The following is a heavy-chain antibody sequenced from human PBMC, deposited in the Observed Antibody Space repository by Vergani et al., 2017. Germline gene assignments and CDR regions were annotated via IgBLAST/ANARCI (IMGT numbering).Heavy chain of an antibody. CDR1: GGSISSYY. CDR3: ARVGQGSYGPNGDFDY. J-gene: IGHJ4*02. D-gene: IGHD5-18*01. V-gene: IGHV4-59*08. CDR2: IYYSGST. Sequence: QVQLQESGPGLVKPSETLSLTCTVSGGSISSYYWSWIRQPPGKGLEWIGYIYYSGSTNYNPSLKSRVTISVDTSKNQFSLKLSSVTAADTAVYYCARVGQGSYGPNGDFDYWGQGTLVTVSS.